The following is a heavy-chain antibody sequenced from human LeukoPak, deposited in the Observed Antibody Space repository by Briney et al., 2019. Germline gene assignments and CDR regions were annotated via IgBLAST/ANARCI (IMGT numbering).Heavy chain of an antibody. Sequence: SETLSLTCAVYGGSFSGYYWSWIRQPPGKGLEWIGETNHSGSTNYNPSLKSRVTISVDTSKNQFSLKLSSVTAADTAVYYCASRELIGYCSSTSCRNDNYFDYWGQGTLVTVSS. D-gene: IGHD2-2*01. J-gene: IGHJ4*02. CDR3: ASRELIGYCSSTSCRNDNYFDY. CDR2: TNHSGST. CDR1: GGSFSGYY. V-gene: IGHV4-34*01.